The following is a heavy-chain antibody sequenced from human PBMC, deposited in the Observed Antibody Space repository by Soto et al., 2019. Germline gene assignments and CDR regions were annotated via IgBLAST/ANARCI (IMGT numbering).Heavy chain of an antibody. CDR3: ARPTSGYKYFDY. CDR2: IYHTGST. Sequence: SETLSLTCAVSGYSISTGYYWGWIRQPPGKGLEWSGNIYHTGSTYYNPSLKSRVTISVDTSNNQFSLKLSSVTAADTAVYYCARPTSGYKYFDYWGQGTLVTVS. V-gene: IGHV4-38-2*01. J-gene: IGHJ4*02. D-gene: IGHD3-10*01. CDR1: GYSISTGYY.